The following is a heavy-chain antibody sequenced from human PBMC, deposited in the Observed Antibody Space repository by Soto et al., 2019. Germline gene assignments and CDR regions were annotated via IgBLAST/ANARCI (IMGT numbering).Heavy chain of an antibody. D-gene: IGHD3-22*01. CDR3: ARYYDSSGSYFDY. CDR1: GYSFTIYW. J-gene: IGHJ4*02. Sequence: GESLKISCNGSGYSFTIYWISWVRQMPGKGLEWMGRIDPSDSYTNYSPSFQGHVTISADKSISTAYLQWSSLKASDTAMYYCARYYDSSGSYFDYWGQGTLVTVS. CDR2: IDPSDSYT. V-gene: IGHV5-10-1*01.